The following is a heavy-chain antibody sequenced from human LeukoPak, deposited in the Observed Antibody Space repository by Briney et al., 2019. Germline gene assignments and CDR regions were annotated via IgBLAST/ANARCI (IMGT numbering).Heavy chain of an antibody. D-gene: IGHD3-3*01. Sequence: PSETLSLTCTVSGGSISSYYWSWIRQPPGKGLEWIGYIYYSGSTNYNPSLKSRVTISVDTSKNQFSLKLSSVTAADTAVYDWARASDFWSGYYLYYWGQGTLVTVSS. CDR1: GGSISSYY. V-gene: IGHV4-59*01. CDR3: ARASDFWSGYYLYY. CDR2: IYYSGST. J-gene: IGHJ4*02.